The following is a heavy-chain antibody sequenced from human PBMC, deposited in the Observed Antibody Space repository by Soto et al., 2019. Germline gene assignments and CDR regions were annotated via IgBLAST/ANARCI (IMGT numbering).Heavy chain of an antibody. D-gene: IGHD1-26*01. CDR2: IIPIFGTA. J-gene: IGHJ4*02. V-gene: IGHV1-69*01. Sequence: QVQLVQSGAEVKKPGSSVKVSCKASGGTFSSYSINWVRQAPGQGLEWMGEIIPIFGTANYAQKFQGRVTITADESTRTSYMELSSLRSEDTAWYYFAREGGRHCGGIESWGQGTLVTVS. CDR1: GGTFSSYS. CDR3: AREGGRHCGGIES.